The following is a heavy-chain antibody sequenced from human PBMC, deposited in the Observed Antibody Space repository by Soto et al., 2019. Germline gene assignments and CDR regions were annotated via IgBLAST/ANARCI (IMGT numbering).Heavy chain of an antibody. J-gene: IGHJ5*02. CDR2: IYTSGST. CDR3: ARAWAAAGKGWFDP. Sequence: QVQLQESGPGLVKPSETLSLTCTVSGGSISNYYWSWIRQPAGKGLEWIGRIYTSGSTNYNPSLKSRVTMSVLTSKNQFSLMLSSVNAADTAVYYFARAWAAAGKGWFDPLGQGTLVTVYS. V-gene: IGHV4-4*07. D-gene: IGHD6-13*01. CDR1: GGSISNYY.